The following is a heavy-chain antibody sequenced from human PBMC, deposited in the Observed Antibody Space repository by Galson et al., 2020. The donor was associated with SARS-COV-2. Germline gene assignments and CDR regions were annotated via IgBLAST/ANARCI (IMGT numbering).Heavy chain of an antibody. D-gene: IGHD6-19*01. CDR3: AASSGYSSGWYPYSYYYGVDV. V-gene: IGHV1-58*02. CDR2: NVVGSGNT. CDR1: GFPFTSSA. Sequence: SVKVSCKASGFPFTSSAMQWVRQARGQHLEWIGWNVVGSGNTNYAQKFQERVTITKDMSTSTAYMELSSLRSEDTAVYYCAASSGYSSGWYPYSYYYGVDVWGQGTTVTVSS. J-gene: IGHJ6*02.